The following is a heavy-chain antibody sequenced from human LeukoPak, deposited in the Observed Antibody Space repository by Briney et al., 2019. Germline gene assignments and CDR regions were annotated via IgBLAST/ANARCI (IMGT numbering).Heavy chain of an antibody. CDR1: GFTFNYYY. V-gene: IGHV3-11*06. D-gene: IGHD6-13*01. CDR2: ISSSSSYI. J-gene: IGHJ4*02. CDR3: ARDLHSSGWYLFDY. Sequence: GGSLRLSCAAPGFTFNYYYMGWIRPAPGEGGEWVSSISSSSSYIYYADSVKGRFTISRDNAKNSLYPQMNSLRAEDTAVYYCARDLHSSGWYLFDYWGQGTLVTVSS.